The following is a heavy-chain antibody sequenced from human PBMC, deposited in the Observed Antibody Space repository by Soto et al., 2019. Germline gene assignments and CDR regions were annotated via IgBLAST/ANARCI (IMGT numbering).Heavy chain of an antibody. Sequence: QVQLVESGGGVVQPGRSLRLSCAASGFTVSSCAMHWVRQAPGKGLEWVAVISYDGSNKYYADSVKGRFTVSRDNSKNTLYLQVNSLRAEDTAVYYCARDKRDLRFLEWSYYFDYWGQGPLVTVSS. V-gene: IGHV3-30-3*01. CDR3: ARDKRDLRFLEWSYYFDY. J-gene: IGHJ4*02. CDR1: GFTVSSCA. CDR2: ISYDGSNK. D-gene: IGHD3-3*01.